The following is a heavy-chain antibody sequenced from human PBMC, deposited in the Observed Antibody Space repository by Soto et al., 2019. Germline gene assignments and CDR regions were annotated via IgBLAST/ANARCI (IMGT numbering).Heavy chain of an antibody. CDR3: ARAPASSLTASRPFDY. Sequence: LRLSCAASGFTFGNYAMSWVRQAPGKGLEWVSSISGSGGSTYYADSVKGRFTIARDNSKNTLSLQMNSLRVDDTALYYCARAPASSLTASRPFDYWGQGTLVTVSS. J-gene: IGHJ4*02. CDR1: GFTFGNYA. CDR2: ISGSGGST. V-gene: IGHV3-23*01. D-gene: IGHD5-18*01.